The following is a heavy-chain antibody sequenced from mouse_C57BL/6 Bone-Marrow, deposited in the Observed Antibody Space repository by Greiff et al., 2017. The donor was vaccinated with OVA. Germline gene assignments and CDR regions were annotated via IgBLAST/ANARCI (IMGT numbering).Heavy chain of an antibody. Sequence: EVKLQESGPELVKPGASVKISCKASGYTFTDYYMNWVKQSHGKSLEWIGDINPNNGGTSYNQKFKGKATLTVDKSSSTAYMELRSLTSEDSAVYYCARCYYGNYDAMDYWGQGTSVTVSS. D-gene: IGHD2-1*01. J-gene: IGHJ4*01. V-gene: IGHV1-26*01. CDR1: GYTFTDYY. CDR3: ARCYYGNYDAMDY. CDR2: INPNNGGT.